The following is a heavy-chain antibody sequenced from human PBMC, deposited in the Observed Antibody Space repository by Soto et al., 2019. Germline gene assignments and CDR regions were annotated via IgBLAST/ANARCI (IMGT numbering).Heavy chain of an antibody. CDR1: GFSLSTSGVG. V-gene: IGHV2-5*02. CDR2: IYWDDDK. J-gene: IGHJ3*02. Sequence: QITLKESGPTLVKPTQTLTLTCTFSGFSLSTSGVGVGWIRQPPGKALEWLALIYWDDDKRYSPSLKSRRTIPKDTSKNQVVLTMTNMDPVDTATYYCAHPGSYTAFDIWGQGTMVTVSS. CDR3: AHPGSYTAFDI. D-gene: IGHD1-26*01.